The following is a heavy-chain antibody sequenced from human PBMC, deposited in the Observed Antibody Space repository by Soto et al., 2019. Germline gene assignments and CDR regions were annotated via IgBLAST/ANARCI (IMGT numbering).Heavy chain of an antibody. CDR1: GGSISSYY. J-gene: IGHJ4*02. D-gene: IGHD4-17*01. Sequence: SETLSLTCTFSGGSISSYYWSWIRQPPGKGLEWIGYIYYSGGTNYNPSLKSRVTISVDTSKNQFSLKLTSLTAADTAVYYWARPRSHYGDYVFDYWGQGTRVTVSS. CDR2: IYYSGGT. CDR3: ARPRSHYGDYVFDY. V-gene: IGHV4-59*01.